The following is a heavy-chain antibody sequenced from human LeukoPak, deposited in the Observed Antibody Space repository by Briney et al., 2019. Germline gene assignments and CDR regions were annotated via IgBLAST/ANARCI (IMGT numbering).Heavy chain of an antibody. CDR2: IDWDDDK. J-gene: IGHJ4*02. V-gene: IGHV2-70*11. CDR3: ARLIAASSYLDY. Sequence: GSGPTLVNPTQTLTLTCTFSGFSLSTSGMCVSWIRQPPGKALEWLARIDWDDDKYYSTSLRTRVSISKDTSKEQVVLTMTNMDPGDTATYYCARLIAASSYLDYWGQGMLVTVSS. D-gene: IGHD6-13*01. CDR1: GFSLSTSGMC.